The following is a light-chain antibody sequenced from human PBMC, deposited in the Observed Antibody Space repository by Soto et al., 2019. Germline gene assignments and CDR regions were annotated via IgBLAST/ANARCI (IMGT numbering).Light chain of an antibody. J-gene: IGKJ1*01. CDR2: DAS. CDR3: QQRSNWPPWT. Sequence: EIVLTQSPATLSLSPGERATLSCRASQSVSSYSAWFQQKPGQAPRLLIYDASNRATGIPARFSGSGSGTDFTLTISSLEPEDFAVYYCQQRSNWPPWTFGQGTKVEIK. CDR1: QSVSSY. V-gene: IGKV3-11*01.